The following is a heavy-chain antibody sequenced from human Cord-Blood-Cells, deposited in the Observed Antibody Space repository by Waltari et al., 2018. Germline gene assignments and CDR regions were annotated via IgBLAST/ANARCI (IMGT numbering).Heavy chain of an antibody. CDR2: IYYSGST. J-gene: IGHJ4*02. CDR1: GGSISSYY. D-gene: IGHD3-3*01. V-gene: IGHV4-59*01. Sequence: QVQLQESGPGLVKPSETLSLTCTVSGGSISSYYWSWIRQPPGKGLEWIGYIYYSGSTNYNPARKSRVTISVDTSKNQFSLKLSSVTAADTAVYYWAIYNTIFGVVEWGQGTLVTVSS. CDR3: AIYNTIFGVVE.